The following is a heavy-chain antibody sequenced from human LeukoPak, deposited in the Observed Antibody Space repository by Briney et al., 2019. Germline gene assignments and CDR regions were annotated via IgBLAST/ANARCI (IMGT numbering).Heavy chain of an antibody. CDR1: GFTFSSYA. CDR2: ISGSGGST. CDR3: AKDGDVWFGEGWDYYCYYGMDV. V-gene: IGHV3-23*01. J-gene: IGHJ6*04. Sequence: GGSLRLSCAASGFTFSSYAMSWVRQAPGKGLEWVSAISGSGGSTYYADSVKGRFTISRDNSKNTLYLQMNSLRAEDTAVYYCAKDGDVWFGEGWDYYCYYGMDVWGKGTTVTVSS. D-gene: IGHD3-10*01.